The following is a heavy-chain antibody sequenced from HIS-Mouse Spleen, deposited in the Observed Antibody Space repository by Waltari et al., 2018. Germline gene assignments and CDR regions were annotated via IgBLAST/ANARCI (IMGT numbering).Heavy chain of an antibody. Sequence: QVQLVQSGAEVKKPGASVKVSCKASGYTFTGYYMHWVRQAPGQGLAGMGQAPGKGLEWMGWSKHNRGCTNYAQKFQGRVTMTRDTSISTAYMELSRLRSDDTAVYYCARDQLGGFDYWGQGTLVTVSS. CDR2: SKHNRGCT. V-gene: IGHV1-2*02. CDR1: GYTFTGYY. J-gene: IGHJ4*02. D-gene: IGHD7-27*01. CDR3: ARDQLGGFDY.